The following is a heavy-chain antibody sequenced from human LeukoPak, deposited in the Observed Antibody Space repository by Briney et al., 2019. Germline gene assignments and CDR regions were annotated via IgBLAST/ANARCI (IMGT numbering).Heavy chain of an antibody. CDR1: GGSISSGSYY. Sequence: SETLSLTCTVSGGSISSGSYYWSWIRQPAGKGLEWIGRIYTSGSTNYNPSLKSRVTISVDTSKNQFSLKLGSVTAADTAVYYCARAGYYYDSSGYFLALNYWGQGTLVTVSS. V-gene: IGHV4-61*02. D-gene: IGHD3-22*01. CDR3: ARAGYYYDSSGYFLALNY. J-gene: IGHJ4*02. CDR2: IYTSGST.